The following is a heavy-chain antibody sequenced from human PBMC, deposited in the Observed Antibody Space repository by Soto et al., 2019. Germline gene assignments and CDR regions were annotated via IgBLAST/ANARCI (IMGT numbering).Heavy chain of an antibody. Sequence: QVQLVQSGAEVKKPGASVKVSCKASGYTFTSYDINWVRQATGQGLEWMGWMNPNSGNTGYAQKFQRRVTMPRNTSISTAYMELSSLRSEDTAVYYCARGRTVRRPRADYIDVWGKGTTVTVSS. CDR3: ARGRTVRRPRADYIDV. V-gene: IGHV1-8*01. CDR2: MNPNSGNT. CDR1: GYTFTSYD. D-gene: IGHD4-17*01. J-gene: IGHJ6*03.